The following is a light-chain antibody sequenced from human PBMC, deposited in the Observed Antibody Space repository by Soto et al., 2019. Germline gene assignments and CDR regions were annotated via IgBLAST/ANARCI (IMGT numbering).Light chain of an antibody. CDR3: QQYNDWPGT. J-gene: IGKJ5*01. CDR2: GAS. V-gene: IGKV3-15*01. Sequence: EIVMTQSPATLSVSPGERATLSCRASRSVSSNLAWYQQKPGQAPRLLIQGASTRATGIPARFSGSESGTEFTLTISSLQSEDFAVYYCQQYNDWPGTFGQGTRLEIK. CDR1: RSVSSN.